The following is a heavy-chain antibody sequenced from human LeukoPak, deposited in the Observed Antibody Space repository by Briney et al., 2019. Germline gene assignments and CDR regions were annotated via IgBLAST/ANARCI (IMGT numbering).Heavy chain of an antibody. J-gene: IGHJ5*02. CDR1: GFTFDDYA. D-gene: IGHD6-19*01. CDR2: ISWNSGSI. Sequence: PGGSLRLSCAASGFTFDDYAMHWVRQAPGKGLEWVSGISWNSGSIGYADSVKGRFTISRDNAKNTLYLQMNSLRAEDTAVYYCARGWRYSSGYFDPWGQGTLVTVSS. CDR3: ARGWRYSSGYFDP. V-gene: IGHV3-9*01.